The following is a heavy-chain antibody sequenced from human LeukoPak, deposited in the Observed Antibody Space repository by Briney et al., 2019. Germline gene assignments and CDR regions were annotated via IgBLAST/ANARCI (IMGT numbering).Heavy chain of an antibody. Sequence: SVKVSCKASGYTFTGYYMHWVRQAPGQGLEWMGWINPNSGGTNYAQKFQGRVTMTRDTSISTAYMELSRLRSDDTALYYCARGYSSSWYDRDYWGQGTLVTVSS. CDR2: INPNSGGT. CDR3: ARGYSSSWYDRDY. J-gene: IGHJ4*02. CDR1: GYTFTGYY. D-gene: IGHD6-13*01. V-gene: IGHV1-2*02.